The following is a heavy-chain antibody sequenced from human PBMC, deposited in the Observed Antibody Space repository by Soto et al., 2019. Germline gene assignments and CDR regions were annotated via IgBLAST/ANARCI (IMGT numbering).Heavy chain of an antibody. Sequence: QVQLQESGPGLVKPSQTLSLTCTVSGGSISSGDYYWSWIRQPPGKGLEWIGYIYYSGTTYYNPSLQSRVTISVDTSKNQFSLKPSSVTAADTAVYYCARGDIMITFGGVYYYGMDVWGQGTTVTVSS. J-gene: IGHJ6*02. CDR2: IYYSGTT. CDR1: GGSISSGDYY. D-gene: IGHD3-16*01. V-gene: IGHV4-30-4*01. CDR3: ARGDIMITFGGVYYYGMDV.